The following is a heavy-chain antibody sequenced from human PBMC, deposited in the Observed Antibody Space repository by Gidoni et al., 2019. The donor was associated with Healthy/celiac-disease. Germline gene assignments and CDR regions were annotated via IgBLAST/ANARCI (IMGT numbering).Heavy chain of an antibody. D-gene: IGHD3-3*01. CDR2: ISYDGSNK. J-gene: IGHJ4*02. CDR3: AKDEAPLRFLEWSDY. V-gene: IGHV3-30*18. Sequence: QVQLVESGGGVVQPGRSLRLSCAASGFPFSSYGMPWVRPAPGKGLEWVAVISYDGSNKYYADSVKGRFTISRDNSKNTLYLQMNSLRAEDTAVYYCAKDEAPLRFLEWSDYWGQGTLVTVSS. CDR1: GFPFSSYG.